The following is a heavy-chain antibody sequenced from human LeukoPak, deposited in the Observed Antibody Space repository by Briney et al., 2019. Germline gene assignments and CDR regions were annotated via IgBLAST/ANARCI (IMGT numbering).Heavy chain of an antibody. CDR3: ARYFAGWDPHFDY. D-gene: IGHD3-9*01. V-gene: IGHV3-48*04. CDR1: GFTFSSYS. CDR2: ISSSGSTI. J-gene: IGHJ4*02. Sequence: TGGSLRLSCAASGFTFSSYSMSWIRQAPGKGLEWVSYISSSGSTIYYADSVKGRFTISRDNAKNSLYLQMNSLRAEDTAVYYCARYFAGWDPHFDYWGQGTLVTVSS.